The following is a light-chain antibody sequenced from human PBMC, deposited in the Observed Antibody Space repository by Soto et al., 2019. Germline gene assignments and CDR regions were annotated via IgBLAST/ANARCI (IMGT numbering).Light chain of an antibody. J-gene: IGKJ1*01. CDR3: QRYNSNSRT. CDR1: QNVNNW. Sequence: DIQMTQSPSTLSASVGDRVTITCRASQNVNNWVAWYQQKPGKAPKFLIYDASVLESGVPSRFSGSGSGTEFTLTISSLQPDDFATYYCQRYNSNSRTFGQGINVEMK. V-gene: IGKV1-5*01. CDR2: DAS.